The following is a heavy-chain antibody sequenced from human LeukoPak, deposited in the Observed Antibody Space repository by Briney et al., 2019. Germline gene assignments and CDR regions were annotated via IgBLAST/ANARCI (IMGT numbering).Heavy chain of an antibody. CDR1: GGSISSYY. V-gene: IGHV4-59*12. CDR3: ARDVVAARGSFDY. D-gene: IGHD2-2*01. CDR2: IYYSGST. Sequence: PSETLSLTCTVSGGSISSYYWSWIRQPPGKGLEWIGYIYYSGSTNYNPSLKSRVTMSVDMSKNQFSLKLRSVTAADTAVYYCARDVVAARGSFDYWGQGTLVTVSS. J-gene: IGHJ4*02.